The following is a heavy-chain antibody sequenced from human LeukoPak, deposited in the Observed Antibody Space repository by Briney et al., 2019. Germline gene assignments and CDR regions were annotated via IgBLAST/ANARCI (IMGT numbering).Heavy chain of an antibody. CDR3: ARDGAGEWLSSLNWFDP. J-gene: IGHJ5*02. CDR2: FSSSGSTI. Sequence: GGSRNPSVAALGFTSGDYYMGWIGQAPGRGLEGVQYFSSSGSTIYYADSVKGRFTISRDNAKNSLYLQMNSLRAEDTAVYYCARDGAGEWLSSLNWFDPWGQGTLVTVSS. D-gene: IGHD3-3*01. CDR1: GFTSGDYY. V-gene: IGHV3-11*01.